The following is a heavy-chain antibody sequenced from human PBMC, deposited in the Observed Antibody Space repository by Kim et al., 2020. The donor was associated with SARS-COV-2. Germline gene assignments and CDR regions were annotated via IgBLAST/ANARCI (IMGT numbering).Heavy chain of an antibody. CDR3: ARAYTAPDY. Sequence: GGSLRLSCVASGFTFVDYFMHWVRQAPGKGLVWVSRINSDGSVTNYADSVKGRFTVSRDNAKNTLYLQMNSLRAEDTAVYYCARAYTAPDYWGQGTLVA. CDR1: GFTFVDYF. J-gene: IGHJ4*02. D-gene: IGHD5-18*01. CDR2: INSDGSVT. V-gene: IGHV3-74*01.